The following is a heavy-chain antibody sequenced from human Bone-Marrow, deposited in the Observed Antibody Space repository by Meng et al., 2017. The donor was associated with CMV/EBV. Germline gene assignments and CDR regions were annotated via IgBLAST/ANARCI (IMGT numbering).Heavy chain of an antibody. CDR2: IIPIFGTG. V-gene: IGHV1-69*05. CDR3: ARAWRSSSHFDY. Sequence: SVKVSCKASGAPFSTYGITWVRQAPGQGLEWMGGIIPIFGTGKYAQKFQGRVTMTRDTSTSTVYMELSSLRSEDTAVYYCARAWRSSSHFDYWGQGPLVTVSS. J-gene: IGHJ4*02. CDR1: GAPFSTYG. D-gene: IGHD6-6*01.